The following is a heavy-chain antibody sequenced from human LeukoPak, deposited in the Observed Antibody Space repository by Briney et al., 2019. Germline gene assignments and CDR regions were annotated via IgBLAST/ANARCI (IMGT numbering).Heavy chain of an antibody. CDR3: ARDTIQYAFDI. Sequence: PSETLSLTCTVSGGSISSYYWSWIRQPPGKGLEWIGYIYYSGSTNYNPSLKSRVTISVDTSKNQFSLKLSSVTAADTAVYYCARDTIQYAFDIWGQGTMVTVSS. V-gene: IGHV4-59*01. CDR2: IYYSGST. J-gene: IGHJ3*02. CDR1: GGSISSYY. D-gene: IGHD2-2*02.